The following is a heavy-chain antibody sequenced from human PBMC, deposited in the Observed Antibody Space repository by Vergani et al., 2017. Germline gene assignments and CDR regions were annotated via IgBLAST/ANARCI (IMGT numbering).Heavy chain of an antibody. V-gene: IGHV1-18*01. J-gene: IGHJ4*02. Sequence: QVQLVQSGAEVKKPGASVKVSCKASGYTFTSYGISWVRQAPGQGLEWMGWISAYNGNTNYAQKLQGRVTMTPDTSTSTAYMELRSLRSDDTAVYYCARPPISGDSSTGPTYYYEYWGQGTLVTVSS. D-gene: IGHD2-21*02. CDR1: GYTFTSYG. CDR2: ISAYNGNT. CDR3: ARPPISGDSSTGPTYYYEY.